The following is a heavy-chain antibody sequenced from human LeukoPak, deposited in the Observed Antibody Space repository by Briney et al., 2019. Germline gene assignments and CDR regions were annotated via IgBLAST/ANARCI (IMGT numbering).Heavy chain of an antibody. CDR2: INQDGSER. CDR1: GFTFSSLW. V-gene: IGHV3-7*01. Sequence: GGSLRLSCAASGFTFSSLWMTWVRQAPGKGLEWVANINQDGSERYFVDSVKGRFTISRDNAKNSVFLQMNSLTVEDTAVYYCARDGGVSGYDLLDYWGQGTLVTVSS. CDR3: ARDGGVSGYDLLDY. D-gene: IGHD5-12*01. J-gene: IGHJ4*02.